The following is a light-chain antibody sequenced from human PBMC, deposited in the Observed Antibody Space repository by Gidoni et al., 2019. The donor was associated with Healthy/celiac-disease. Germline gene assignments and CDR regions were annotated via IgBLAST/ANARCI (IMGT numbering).Light chain of an antibody. CDR1: SSDVGGYNY. CDR3: SSYTSSSTLV. CDR2: DVS. Sequence: QSALTQPASVSGSPGQSITFSCTGISSDVGGYNYVSWYQQHPGKAPKLMIYDVSNRPSGVSNRFSGSKSGNTASLTISGLQAEDEADYYCSSYTSSSTLVFGTGTKVTVL. V-gene: IGLV2-14*03. J-gene: IGLJ1*01.